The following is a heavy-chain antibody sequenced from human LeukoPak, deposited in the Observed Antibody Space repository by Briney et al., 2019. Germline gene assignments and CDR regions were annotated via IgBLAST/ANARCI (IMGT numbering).Heavy chain of an antibody. Sequence: GGSLRLSCAASGFTFSSHSMNWVRQAPGKGLEWVSAISGSGGSTYYADSVKGRFTISRDNSKNTLYLQMNSLRAEDTAVYYCAKASGGASPSYYFDYWGQGTLVTVSS. J-gene: IGHJ4*02. CDR1: GFTFSSHS. CDR2: ISGSGGST. V-gene: IGHV3-23*01. D-gene: IGHD1-26*01. CDR3: AKASGGASPSYYFDY.